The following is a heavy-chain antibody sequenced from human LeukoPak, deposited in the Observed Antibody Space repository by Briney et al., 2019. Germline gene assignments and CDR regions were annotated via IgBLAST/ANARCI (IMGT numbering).Heavy chain of an antibody. V-gene: IGHV3-30-3*01. J-gene: IGHJ4*02. CDR3: ARDRVPGAWGAASFDY. Sequence: GGSLRLSCAASGFTFSSYAMHWVRQAPGKGLEWVAVISYDGSNKYYADSVKGRFTISRDNSKNTLYLQMNSLRAEDTAVYYCARDRVPGAWGAASFDYWGQGTLVTVSS. CDR1: GFTFSSYA. D-gene: IGHD1-26*01. CDR2: ISYDGSNK.